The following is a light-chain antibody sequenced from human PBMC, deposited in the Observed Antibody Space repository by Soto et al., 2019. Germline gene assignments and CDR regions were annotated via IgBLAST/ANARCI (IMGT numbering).Light chain of an antibody. CDR3: QQYDLLPLT. J-gene: IGKJ4*01. CDR2: DAS. V-gene: IGKV1-33*01. CDR1: QDISIY. Sequence: DIQMTQSPPSLSASVGDRVTISCQASQDISIYLSWYQQKPGNAPKLLISDASTLETGVPSRFSGSGSGKDFPLPISSLQPEDFATYYCQQYDLLPLTFGGGTKMEI.